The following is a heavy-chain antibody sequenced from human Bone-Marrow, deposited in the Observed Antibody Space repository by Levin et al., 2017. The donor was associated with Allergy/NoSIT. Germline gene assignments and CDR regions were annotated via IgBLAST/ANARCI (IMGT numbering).Heavy chain of an antibody. V-gene: IGHV3-30*04. CDR2: ISSDGSKK. J-gene: IGHJ4*02. Sequence: GESLKISCAASGFMFSNYGMHWVRQAPGKGLVWVAVISSDGSKKYYADSVEGRFTISRDDSRNTLYLQMISLRPEDSAVYYCAREWGGSETYFLVNYWGQGTLVTVS. CDR3: AREWGGSETYFLVNY. D-gene: IGHD1-26*01. CDR1: GFMFSNYG.